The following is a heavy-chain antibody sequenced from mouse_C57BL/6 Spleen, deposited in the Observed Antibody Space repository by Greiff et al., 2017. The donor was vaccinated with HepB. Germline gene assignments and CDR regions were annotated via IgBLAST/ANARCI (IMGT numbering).Heavy chain of an antibody. D-gene: IGHD3-3*01. CDR1: GYSITSGYY. CDR2: ISYDGSN. V-gene: IGHV3-6*01. J-gene: IGHJ2*01. CDR3: ASGGLVDY. Sequence: DVKLQESGPGLVKPSQSLSLTCSVTGYSITSGYYWNWIRQFPGNKLEWMGYISYDGSNNYNPSLKNRISITRDTSKNQFFLKLNSVTTEDTATYYCASGGLVDYWGQGTTLTVSS.